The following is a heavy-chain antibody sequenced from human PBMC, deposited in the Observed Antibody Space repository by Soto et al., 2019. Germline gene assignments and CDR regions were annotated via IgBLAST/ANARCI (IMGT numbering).Heavy chain of an antibody. J-gene: IGHJ6*03. D-gene: IGHD3-10*01. Sequence: SETLSLTCTVSGGSISSYYWSWIRQPPGKGLEWIGYIYYSGSTNYNPSLKSRVTISVDTSKNQFSLKLSSVTAADTAVYYCARLLGFGEFGHYYYYMDVWGKGTTVTVSS. V-gene: IGHV4-59*08. CDR2: IYYSGST. CDR3: ARLLGFGEFGHYYYYMDV. CDR1: GGSISSYY.